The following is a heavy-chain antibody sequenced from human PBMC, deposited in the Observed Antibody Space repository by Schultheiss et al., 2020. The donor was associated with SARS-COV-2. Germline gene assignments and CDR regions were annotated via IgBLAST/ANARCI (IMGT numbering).Heavy chain of an antibody. CDR3: AKTLQWLGHYFDY. Sequence: GESLKISCAASGFTFSSYAMSWVRQAPGKGLEWVSAISGSGGSTYYADSVKGRFTISRDNSKNTLYLQMNSLGAEDTAVYYCAKTLQWLGHYFDYWGQGTLVTVSS. CDR1: GFTFSSYA. J-gene: IGHJ4*02. CDR2: ISGSGGST. D-gene: IGHD6-19*01. V-gene: IGHV3-23*01.